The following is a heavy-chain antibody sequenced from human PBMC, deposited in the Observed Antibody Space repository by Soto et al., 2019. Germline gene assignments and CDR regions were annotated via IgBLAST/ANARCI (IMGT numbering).Heavy chain of an antibody. Sequence: SVKVSCNASGGTFSSYAISWVRQAPAQGREWMGGIIPIFGTANYAQKFQGRVTITADESTSTAYMELSSMRSEDTAVYYCARNSEPGVWSDYYYYYGMDVWGQGTTVTVSS. CDR3: ARNSEPGVWSDYYYYYGMDV. D-gene: IGHD7-27*01. CDR2: IIPIFGTA. CDR1: GGTFSSYA. J-gene: IGHJ6*02. V-gene: IGHV1-69*13.